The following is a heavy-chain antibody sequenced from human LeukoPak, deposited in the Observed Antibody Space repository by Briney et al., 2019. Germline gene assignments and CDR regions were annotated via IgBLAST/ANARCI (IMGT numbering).Heavy chain of an antibody. CDR3: ARDWREPIAAAGKTQSNWFDP. V-gene: IGHV1-2*02. CDR2: INPNSGGT. J-gene: IGHJ5*02. CDR1: GYTFTGYY. D-gene: IGHD6-13*01. Sequence: GASVKVSCKASGYTFTGYYMHWVRQAPGQGLEWMGWINPNSGGTNYAQKLQGRVTMTTDTSTSTAYMELRSLRSDDTAVYYCARDWREPIAAAGKTQSNWFDPWGQGTLVTVSS.